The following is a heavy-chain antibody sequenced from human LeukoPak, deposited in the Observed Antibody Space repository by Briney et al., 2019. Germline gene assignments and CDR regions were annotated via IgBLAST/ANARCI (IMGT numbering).Heavy chain of an antibody. CDR3: AKDQARAMWERSAPFDF. J-gene: IGHJ4*02. CDR1: GFTFSSNG. CDR2: ISYDGSNK. V-gene: IGHV3-30*18. Sequence: RGSLRLSCAASGFTFSSNGMHWVRQAPGKGLEWVAVISYDGSNKYYADSVKGRCTTSRDNSKNTLYLQMHSLRAADTAVYYCAKDQARAMWERSAPFDFWGQGTLVTVSS. D-gene: IGHD1-26*01.